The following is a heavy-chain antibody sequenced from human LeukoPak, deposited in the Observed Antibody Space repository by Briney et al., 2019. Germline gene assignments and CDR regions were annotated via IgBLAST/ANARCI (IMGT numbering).Heavy chain of an antibody. V-gene: IGHV3-33*08. J-gene: IGHJ4*02. CDR2: IWYDGNNK. Sequence: GGSLRLSCVASGFTFGSYWMHWVRQAPGKGLEWVAVIWYDGNNKYYADSVKGRFTISRDNSKNTLYLQMNSLRAEDTAVYYCARSTSSEYDIYHFDYWGQGTLVTVSS. CDR3: ARSTSSEYDIYHFDY. CDR1: GFTFGSYW. D-gene: IGHD3-9*01.